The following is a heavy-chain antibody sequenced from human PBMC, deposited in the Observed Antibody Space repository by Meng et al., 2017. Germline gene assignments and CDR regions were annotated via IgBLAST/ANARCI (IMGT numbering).Heavy chain of an antibody. CDR3: ARDFDY. V-gene: IGHV3-30*16. CDR2: ITKDGSRK. Sequence: VRVMWSGGDLVPPVSSLSPSCAASRFIFGNYEMHWVRQAPGKWLEWVACITKDGSRKYYLGSVRGRFTISRDNSKNTLYLEMNSLRSEDTALYYCARDFDYWGQGTLVTVSS. J-gene: IGHJ4*02. CDR1: RFIFGNYE.